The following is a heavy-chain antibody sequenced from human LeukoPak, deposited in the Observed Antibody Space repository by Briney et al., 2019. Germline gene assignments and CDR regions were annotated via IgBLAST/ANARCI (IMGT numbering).Heavy chain of an antibody. CDR3: ARDRKRWLLDV. CDR2: ISSSGSTI. CDR1: GFTFSDYY. Sequence: PGGPLRLSCGASGFTFSDYYMSWIRQAPGKGLEWVSYISSSGSTIYYTDSVKGRFTISRDNAKNSLYLQMNSLRAEDTAVYYCARDRKRWLLDVWGQGTLVTVSS. V-gene: IGHV3-11*04. D-gene: IGHD5-24*01. J-gene: IGHJ4*02.